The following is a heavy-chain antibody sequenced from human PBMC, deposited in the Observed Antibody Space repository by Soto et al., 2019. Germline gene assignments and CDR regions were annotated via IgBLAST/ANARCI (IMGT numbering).Heavy chain of an antibody. Sequence: EVQLVESGGGLVQPGGSLRLSCAASGFTVSSNYMSWVRQAPGKGLEWVSVIYSGGGTYYADSVKGRFTISRDNSKNTRHLEINSQRAEGTAGYYSASGLVGASTGTFQHWGQGSPVSVSS. J-gene: IGHJ1*01. CDR2: IYSGGGT. CDR3: ASGLVGASTGTFQH. CDR1: GFTVSSNY. D-gene: IGHD1-1*01. V-gene: IGHV3-66*01.